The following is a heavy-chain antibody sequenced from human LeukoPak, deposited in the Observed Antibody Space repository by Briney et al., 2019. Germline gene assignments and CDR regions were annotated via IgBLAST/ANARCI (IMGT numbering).Heavy chain of an antibody. D-gene: IGHD6-19*01. V-gene: IGHV4-59*12. CDR3: AAGIAVAGSDAFDI. CDR1: GGSISSYY. Sequence: PSETLSLTCTVSGGSISSYYWSWIRQPPGKGLEWIGYIYYSGSTNYNPSLKSRVTISVDTSKNQFSLKLSSVTAADTAVYYCAAGIAVAGSDAFDIWGQGTMVTVSS. CDR2: IYYSGST. J-gene: IGHJ3*02.